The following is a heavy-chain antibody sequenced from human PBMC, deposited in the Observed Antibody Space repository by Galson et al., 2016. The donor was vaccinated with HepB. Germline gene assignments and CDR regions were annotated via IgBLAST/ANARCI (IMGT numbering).Heavy chain of an antibody. CDR2: IRQDGAEK. D-gene: IGHD2/OR15-2a*01. CDR3: ARFGCTTCSDFYYYGMDV. Sequence: SLRLSCAASGFSFTSYWMSWVRQAPGKGLEWVANIRQDGAEKYYLDSVRGRFTISRDNAKNSLYLQVNSLRADDTAVYYCARFGCTTCSDFYYYGMDVWGQGTTVTVSS. V-gene: IGHV3-7*01. J-gene: IGHJ6*02. CDR1: GFSFTSYW.